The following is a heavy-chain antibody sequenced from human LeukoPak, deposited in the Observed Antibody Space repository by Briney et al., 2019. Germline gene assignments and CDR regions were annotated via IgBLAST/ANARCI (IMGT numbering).Heavy chain of an antibody. J-gene: IGHJ4*02. V-gene: IGHV3-48*03. CDR3: AREMGEIARGYYFDY. Sequence: SGGSLRLSCAASGFTFSSYEMNWVRQAPGKGLEWVSYISSSGSTIYYADSVKGRFTISRDNAKNSLYLQMNSLRAEDTAVYYCAREMGEIARGYYFDYWGQGTLVTVSS. CDR2: ISSSGSTI. CDR1: GFTFSSYE. D-gene: IGHD5-24*01.